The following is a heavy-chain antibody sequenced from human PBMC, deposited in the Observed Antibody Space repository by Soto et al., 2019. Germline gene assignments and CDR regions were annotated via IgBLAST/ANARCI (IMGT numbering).Heavy chain of an antibody. D-gene: IGHD1-26*01. Sequence: EVQLLESGGDLVQPGGSLRLSCAASGFIFSHNAMTWVRQAPGKGLEWVSVITNSGGDSLYADSVKGRFTISRDNLNNPLYLEMTRLRAEGTAIYYCARASGEHSPRSRVFDSWGQGTRVTVSS. CDR2: ITNSGGDS. CDR3: ARASGEHSPRSRVFDS. V-gene: IGHV3-23*01. J-gene: IGHJ4*02. CDR1: GFIFSHNA.